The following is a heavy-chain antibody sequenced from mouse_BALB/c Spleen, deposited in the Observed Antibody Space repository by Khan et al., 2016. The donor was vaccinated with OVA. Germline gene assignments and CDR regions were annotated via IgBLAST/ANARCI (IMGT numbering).Heavy chain of an antibody. Sequence: QVQLQQSGAELVKPGASVKLSCKASGYPLTSYWLHWVKQRPGHGLEWIGEIDPSDSYTNYNQKFKGKATLTVDKSSSTTYMQLSSLTSEDSADYCGARSLLYGRSTWFGYWGQGTMVTVSA. CDR2: IDPSDSYT. CDR3: ARSLLYGRSTWFGY. D-gene: IGHD1-1*01. CDR1: GYPLTSYW. J-gene: IGHJ3*01. V-gene: IGHV1-69*02.